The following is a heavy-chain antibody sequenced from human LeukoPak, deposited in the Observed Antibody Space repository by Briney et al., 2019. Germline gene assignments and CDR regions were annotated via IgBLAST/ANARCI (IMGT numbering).Heavy chain of an antibody. J-gene: IGHJ3*02. CDR1: GFTFDVYA. CDR3: AKDTKDYYCYAFDS. CDR2: ISWNSDSI. V-gene: IGHV3-9*01. Sequence: PGGSLRLSCAASGFTFDVYAMHWVRHAPGKGLEWVSDISWNSDSIRYADSVKGRFTISRDNAKNSLYLQMNRLRDEDTASYYCAKDTKDYYCYAFDSWGQGTMVTVSS. D-gene: IGHD2-21*02.